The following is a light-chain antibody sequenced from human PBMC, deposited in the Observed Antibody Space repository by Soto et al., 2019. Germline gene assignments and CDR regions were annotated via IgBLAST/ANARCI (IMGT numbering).Light chain of an antibody. CDR3: QQYGSSGT. CDR1: QSVSNNY. CDR2: GAS. V-gene: IGKV3-20*01. Sequence: VLTQSPGTLSLSPGERATLSCRASQSVSNNYLAWHQKQPGPAPRLLIYGASNRATGLPDRFSGSGSATDFPLTISRLAPEDLAVYYCQQYGSSGTFGQGTKVDIK. J-gene: IGKJ1*01.